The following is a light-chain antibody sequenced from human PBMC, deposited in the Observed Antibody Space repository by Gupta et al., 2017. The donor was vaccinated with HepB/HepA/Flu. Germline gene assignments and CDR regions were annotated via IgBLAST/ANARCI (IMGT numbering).Light chain of an antibody. CDR2: DVS. CDR3: SSYTSISSLDVV. CDR1: SSDVGGYNY. V-gene: IGLV2-14*01. J-gene: IGLJ2*01. Sequence: QSALTQPASVSGYPGQSITISCTGTSSDVGGYNYVSWYQQHPGKAPKLIIYDVSNRPSGVSNRFSGSKSGNTASLTISGLQAEDEADYYCSSYTSISSLDVVSGAGTKLTVL.